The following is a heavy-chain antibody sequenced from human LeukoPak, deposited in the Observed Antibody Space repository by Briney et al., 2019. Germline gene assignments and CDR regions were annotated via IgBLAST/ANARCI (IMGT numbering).Heavy chain of an antibody. Sequence: SVKVSCKASGGTFSSYSITWVRQAPGQGLEWMGGIMPLFNTATYAQQFQGRVTITTDESTSTAYMELSSLRFEDTAMYYCARVDRYHYYLDVWGKGTTVTVSS. CDR1: GGTFSSYS. J-gene: IGHJ6*03. V-gene: IGHV1-69*05. CDR2: IMPLFNTA. CDR3: ARVDRYHYYLDV.